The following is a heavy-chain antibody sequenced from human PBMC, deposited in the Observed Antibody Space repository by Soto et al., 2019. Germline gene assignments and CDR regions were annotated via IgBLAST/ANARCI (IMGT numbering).Heavy chain of an antibody. CDR3: ARDRLIRGLVGGPGY. D-gene: IGHD3-10*01. Sequence: GASVKVSCKASGYTFTSYGISWVRQAPGQGLEWMGWISAYNGNTNYAQKLQGRVTMTTDTSTSTAYMELRSLRSDDTAVYYCARDRLIRGLVGGPGYWGQGTLVTVSS. CDR1: GYTFTSYG. CDR2: ISAYNGNT. V-gene: IGHV1-18*01. J-gene: IGHJ4*02.